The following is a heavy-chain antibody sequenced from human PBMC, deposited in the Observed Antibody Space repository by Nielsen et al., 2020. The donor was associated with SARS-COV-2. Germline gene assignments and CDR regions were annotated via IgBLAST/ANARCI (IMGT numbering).Heavy chain of an antibody. CDR2: SNHGGNT. J-gene: IGHJ6*02. Sequence: GALRLSCAVYGVSLSGYYWSWIRQPPGKGLEWIGESNHGGNTTYNPSLKSRVTVSLDTSKNQFSLKLSSVTAADTAVYYCARLRFLEWLSSGYYSYGMDVWGQGTTVTVSS. CDR3: ARLRFLEWLSSGYYSYGMDV. CDR1: GVSLSGYY. V-gene: IGHV4-34*01. D-gene: IGHD3-3*01.